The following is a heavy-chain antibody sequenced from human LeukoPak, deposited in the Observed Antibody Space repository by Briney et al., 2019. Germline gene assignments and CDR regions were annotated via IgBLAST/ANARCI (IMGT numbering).Heavy chain of an antibody. D-gene: IGHD6-6*01. CDR2: IYSGGST. CDR1: GFTVSSNY. CDR3: AKGEYDYYYGMDV. J-gene: IGHJ6*02. V-gene: IGHV3-53*01. Sequence: GGSLRLSCAASGFTVSSNYMSWVRQAPGKGLEWVSVIYSGGSTYYADSVKGRFTISRDNSKNTLYLQMNSLRAEDTAVYYCAKGEYDYYYGMDVWGQGTTVTVSS.